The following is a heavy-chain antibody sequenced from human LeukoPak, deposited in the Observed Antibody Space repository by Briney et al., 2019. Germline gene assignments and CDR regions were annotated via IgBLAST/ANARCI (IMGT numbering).Heavy chain of an antibody. CDR2: IYTSGST. J-gene: IGHJ6*02. Sequence: DPSETLSLTCTVSGGSISSYYWSWIRQPAGKGLEWIGRIYTSGSTNYNPSLKSRVTMSVDTSENQFSLKLSSVTAADTAVYYCVREMDRNYYGSGPYYYYGMDVWGQGTTVTVSS. CDR3: VREMDRNYYGSGPYYYYGMDV. V-gene: IGHV4-4*07. CDR1: GGSISSYY. D-gene: IGHD3-10*01.